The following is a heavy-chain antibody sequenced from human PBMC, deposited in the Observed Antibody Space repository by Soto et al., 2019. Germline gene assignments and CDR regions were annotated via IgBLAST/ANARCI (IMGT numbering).Heavy chain of an antibody. CDR2: IWYDGSNK. V-gene: IGHV3-33*01. D-gene: IGHD6-6*01. CDR1: GFTFSSYG. J-gene: IGHJ4*02. Sequence: GGSLRLSCAASGFTFSSYGMHWVRQAPGKGLEWVAVIWYDGSNKYYADSVKGRFTISRDNSKNTLYLQMNSLRAEDTAVYYCARVTEDEYSSSALDYWGQGTLVTVSS. CDR3: ARVTEDEYSSSALDY.